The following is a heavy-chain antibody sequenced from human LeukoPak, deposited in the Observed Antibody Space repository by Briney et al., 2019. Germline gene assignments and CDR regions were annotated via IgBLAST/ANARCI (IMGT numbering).Heavy chain of an antibody. Sequence: GGSLRLSCAASGFTFSTYSMNWVRQAPGKGLEWVSSISSSGSYIYYADSVKGRFTISRDNAKNSLYLQMNSLRAEDTAVYYCARDIYGGHDYWGQGTLLTVSS. CDR3: ARDIYGGHDY. D-gene: IGHD2-21*01. J-gene: IGHJ4*02. CDR2: ISSSGSYI. CDR1: GFTFSTYS. V-gene: IGHV3-21*01.